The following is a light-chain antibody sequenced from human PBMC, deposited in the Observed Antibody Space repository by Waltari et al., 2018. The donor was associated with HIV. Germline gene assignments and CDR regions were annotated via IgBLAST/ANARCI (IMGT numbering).Light chain of an antibody. CDR3: SSYTNSNTYV. J-gene: IGLJ1*01. Sequence: QSALTQPASVSGSPGQSITISCTGPSSDVGGYNYVSWYQQHPGKAPKLMIYEVSNRPSGVSNRFSGSKSGNTASLTISGLQAEDEADYYCSSYTNSNTYVFGTGTKVTVL. V-gene: IGLV2-14*01. CDR1: SSDVGGYNY. CDR2: EVS.